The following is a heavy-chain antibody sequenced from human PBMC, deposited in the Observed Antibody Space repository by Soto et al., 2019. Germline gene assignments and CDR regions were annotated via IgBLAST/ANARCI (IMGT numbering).Heavy chain of an antibody. D-gene: IGHD3-16*01. V-gene: IGHV4-30-4*01. J-gene: IGHJ4*03. CDR1: GGSTSSDNY. CDR3: AREGGESTDGLCFFDC. Sequence: SETLSLTCTVSGGSTSSDNYWSWIRQPPGKVLEWIVHIYYSGNTDYNPSLKSRLAISIDTSKYQFPLKLSPVPAAAPAVYFCAREGGESTDGLCFFDCWGQGSRGTVSS. CDR2: IYYSGNT.